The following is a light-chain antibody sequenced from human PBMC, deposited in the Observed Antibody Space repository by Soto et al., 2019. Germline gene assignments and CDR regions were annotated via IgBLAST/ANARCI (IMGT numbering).Light chain of an antibody. V-gene: IGKV1-6*01. Sequence: AIQMTQSPSSLSASVGDRVTISCRASQGIGNALGWYQQKPGKPPKLLIYGASNLQSGVPPRFGGCGTGEDFSLSISTLHLEDSATYFCLQDIKYPWTFGLGTKGDI. J-gene: IGKJ1*01. CDR3: LQDIKYPWT. CDR2: GAS. CDR1: QGIGNA.